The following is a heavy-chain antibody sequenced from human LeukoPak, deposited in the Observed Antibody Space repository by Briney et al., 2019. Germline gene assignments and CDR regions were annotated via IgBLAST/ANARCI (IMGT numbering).Heavy chain of an antibody. J-gene: IGHJ4*02. CDR1: GITFSSHA. Sequence: GGSLRLSCAASGITFSSHAMTWVRQAPGKGLEWVAAIRGNGATTDYADSVKGRFTISRDNSKNTLYLQMNSLRAEDTAVYYCAKRGLYYYDSSGYFHFDYWGQGTLVTVSS. V-gene: IGHV3-23*01. CDR3: AKRGLYYYDSSGYFHFDY. D-gene: IGHD3-22*01. CDR2: IRGNGATT.